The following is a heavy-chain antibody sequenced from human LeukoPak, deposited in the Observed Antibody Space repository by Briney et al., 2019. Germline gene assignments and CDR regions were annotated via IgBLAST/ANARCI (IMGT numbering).Heavy chain of an antibody. D-gene: IGHD3-10*01. CDR1: GFTFSSYG. CDR2: IRFDGHDK. CDR3: AKDLMRDRWFGES. J-gene: IGHJ5*02. Sequence: PGGSLRLSCAASGFTFSSYGMHWVRQAPGKGLEWVSFIRFDGHDKFYAETVKGRFTISKDTSRNTLYLQMNSLRPEDTAVYYCAKDLMRDRWFGESWGQGTLVTVSS. V-gene: IGHV3-30*02.